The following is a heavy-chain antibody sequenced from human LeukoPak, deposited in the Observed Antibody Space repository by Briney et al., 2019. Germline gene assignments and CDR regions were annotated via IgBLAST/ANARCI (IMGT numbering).Heavy chain of an antibody. J-gene: IGHJ6*03. V-gene: IGHV3-23*01. CDR1: GFTFSSYG. CDR2: ISGSGGST. Sequence: PGGSLRLSCAASGFTFSSYGMSWVRQAPGKGLEWVSAISGSGGSTYYADSVKGRFTISRDNSKNTLYLQMNSLRAEDTAVYYCAKVASGSYRYYYYMDVWGKGTTVTVSS. CDR3: AKVASGSYRYYYYMDV. D-gene: IGHD1-26*01.